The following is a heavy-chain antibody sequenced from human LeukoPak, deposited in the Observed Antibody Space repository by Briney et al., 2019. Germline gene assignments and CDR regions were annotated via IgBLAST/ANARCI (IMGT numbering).Heavy chain of an antibody. J-gene: IGHJ3*02. D-gene: IGHD6-19*01. CDR2: IAEDGSIE. CDR3: ARERRSSGWYDAFDM. CDR1: GFTFSSYG. Sequence: QPGRSLRLSCAASGFTFSSYGMHCVRQAPGKGLEWVAFIAEDGSIEKYTDSVKGRFTISRDNSNNTLYLRMNSLRAEDTGVYYCARERRSSGWYDAFDMRGQGTMVTVSS. V-gene: IGHV3-30*03.